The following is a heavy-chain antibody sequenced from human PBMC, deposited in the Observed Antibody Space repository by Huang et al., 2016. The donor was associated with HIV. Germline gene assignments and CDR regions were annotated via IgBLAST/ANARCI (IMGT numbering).Heavy chain of an antibody. J-gene: IGHJ4*02. CDR3: AKDLVTYDSSGSV. Sequence: EVHLLESGGGLVQPGGSLRLSCEASGFSFSSSAMSWVRQAPGRRLEWVSTVSNSTSSRHYSDSVRGRFTISRDNSKDTLYLQMNSLRAEDTALYYCAKDLVTYDSSGSVWGQGTLVTVSS. D-gene: IGHD3-22*01. CDR1: GFSFSSSA. V-gene: IGHV3-23*01. CDR2: VSNSTSSR.